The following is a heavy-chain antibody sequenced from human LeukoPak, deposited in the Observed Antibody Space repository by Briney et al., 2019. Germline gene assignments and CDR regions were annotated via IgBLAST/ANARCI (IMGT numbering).Heavy chain of an antibody. CDR3: VRGGGNIPFEH. CDR1: GFTFSDYH. CDR2: IGPSGYI. J-gene: IGHJ4*01. V-gene: IGHV3-69-1*01. Sequence: GGSLRLSCTASGFTFSDYHMNWVRQAPGKGLEWVSSIGPSGYIFYADSVRGRFTTSRDNAKDSLDLQMSSLGDDDTAVYFCVRGGGNIPFEHWGQEPWSPSPQ. D-gene: IGHD1/OR15-1a*01.